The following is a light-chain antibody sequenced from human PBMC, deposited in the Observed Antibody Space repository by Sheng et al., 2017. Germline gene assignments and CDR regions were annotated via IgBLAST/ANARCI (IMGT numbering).Light chain of an antibody. V-gene: IGLV2-14*03. CDR3: SSYTATSTVI. CDR2: DVT. CDR1: SSDVGIYNY. J-gene: IGLJ2*01. Sequence: QSALTQPASVXGSPGQSITISCSGTSSDVGIYNYVSWYQQHPGKAPKLMIYDVTHRPSGISNRFSGSNSGNTASLTISGLQGEDEADYYCSSYTATSTVIFGGGTKLTVL.